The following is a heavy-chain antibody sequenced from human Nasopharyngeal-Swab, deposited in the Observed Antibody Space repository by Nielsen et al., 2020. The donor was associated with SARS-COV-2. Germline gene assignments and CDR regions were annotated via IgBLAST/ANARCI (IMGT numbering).Heavy chain of an antibody. CDR2: IRSKIYSGAP. D-gene: IGHD1-26*01. CDR3: ARSVGSFYGQGAFDI. J-gene: IGHJ3*02. Sequence: GESLKISCTTSGFTFDAYAMSWFRQAPGKGLGWVGFIRSKIYSGAPEYAASVKGRFTISRDGAESIAFLQMNSLETEDTGVYYCARSVGSFYGQGAFDIWGQGTMVTVSS. V-gene: IGHV3-49*01. CDR1: GFTFDAYA.